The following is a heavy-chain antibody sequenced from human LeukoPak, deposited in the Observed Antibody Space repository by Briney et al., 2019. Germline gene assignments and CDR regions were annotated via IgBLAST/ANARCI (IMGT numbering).Heavy chain of an antibody. D-gene: IGHD5-24*01. CDR1: GYTFTSNY. Sequence: ASVKVSCKAFGYTFTSNYMHWVRQAPGQGPEGMGVISPSGGSTTYAQKFQGRVTLTRDMSTSTDYLELSSLRSEDTAVYYCARDNSVRDEAWWFNPWGQGPLVTVSS. J-gene: IGHJ5*02. CDR2: ISPSGGST. V-gene: IGHV1-46*01. CDR3: ARDNSVRDEAWWFNP.